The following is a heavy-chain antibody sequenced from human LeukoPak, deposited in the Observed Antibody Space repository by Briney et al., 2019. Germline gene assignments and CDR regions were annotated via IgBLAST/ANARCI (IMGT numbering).Heavy chain of an antibody. CDR3: ARDLEGYSSSLDY. J-gene: IGHJ4*02. V-gene: IGHV1-2*04. Sequence: ASVKVSCKASGYTFTGYYMHWVRQAPGQGLEWMGWINPNSGGTNYAQKFQGWVTMTRDTSISTAYMELNRLRSDDTAVYYCARDLEGYSSSLDYWGQGTLVTVSS. CDR1: GYTFTGYY. D-gene: IGHD6-13*01. CDR2: INPNSGGT.